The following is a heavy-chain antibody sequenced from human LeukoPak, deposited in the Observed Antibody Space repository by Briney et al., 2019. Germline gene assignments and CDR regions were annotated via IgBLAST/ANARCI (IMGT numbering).Heavy chain of an antibody. J-gene: IGHJ6*02. Sequence: GGSLRLSCAAFGFTFDDYGIRWVRQAPGKAPEWVTGPTRTGPRPSLEDSVKCRFTISRDNAKVSLYLGMSSLSAEDAALYYCARGGSYIVVVPAAMHGDDYYCYGMDVWGQGTTVTVSS. CDR1: GFTFDDYG. CDR2: PTRTGPRP. CDR3: ARGGSYIVVVPAAMHGDDYYCYGMDV. V-gene: IGHV3-20*04. D-gene: IGHD2-2*01.